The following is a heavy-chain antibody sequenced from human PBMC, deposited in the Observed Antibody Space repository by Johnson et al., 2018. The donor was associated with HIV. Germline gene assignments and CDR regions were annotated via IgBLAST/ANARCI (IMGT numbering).Heavy chain of an antibody. V-gene: IGHV3-20*04. J-gene: IGHJ3*01. CDR1: GFTFSSYA. D-gene: IGHD3-22*01. CDR3: ARGGRYYDPGSFDV. Sequence: EVQLVESGGGVVRPGGSLRLSCAASGFTFSSYAMSWVRQAPGKGLEWVAGINWTGGSRGYADSVKGRFNISGDNAKNSLYLQMNSLRAEDTALYYCARGGRYYDPGSFDVWGQGTMVIVSS. CDR2: INWTGGSR.